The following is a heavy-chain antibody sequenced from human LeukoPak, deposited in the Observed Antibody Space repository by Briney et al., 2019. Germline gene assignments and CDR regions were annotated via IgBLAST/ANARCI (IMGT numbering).Heavy chain of an antibody. V-gene: IGHV3-74*01. CDR2: ISPTGSTT. Sequence: GGSLRLSCTASGFSFSGHWMHWARQLPGKGLVWVPRISPTGSTTSYADSVKGRFAVSRDNAKNTLYLQVNNLRAEDTAVYYCARGPNSNWSGLDFWGQGTLLTVSS. J-gene: IGHJ4*02. CDR1: GFSFSGHW. CDR3: ARGPNSNWSGLDF. D-gene: IGHD6-6*01.